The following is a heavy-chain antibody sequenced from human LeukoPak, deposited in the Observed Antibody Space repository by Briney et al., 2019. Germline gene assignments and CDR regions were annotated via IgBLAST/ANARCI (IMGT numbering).Heavy chain of an antibody. CDR3: AREGPYGSGSYYISGYYYYGMDV. CDR1: GGTFSSYA. V-gene: IGHV1-69*05. J-gene: IGHJ6*02. D-gene: IGHD3-10*01. Sequence: SVKVSCKASGGTFSSYAISWVRQAPGQGLEWMGGIIPIFGTANYAQKFQGRVTITTDESTSTAYMELRSLRSDDTAVYYCAREGPYGSGSYYISGYYYYGMDVWGQGTTVTVSS. CDR2: IIPIFGTA.